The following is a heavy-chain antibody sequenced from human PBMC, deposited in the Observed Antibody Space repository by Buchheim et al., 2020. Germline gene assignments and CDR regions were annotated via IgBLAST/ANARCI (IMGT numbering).Heavy chain of an antibody. Sequence: QLQLQESGPGLVKPSETLSLTCTVSGGSINSGNYYWAWIRQPPGKGLEWIGSVYYSGSASYNPSLKSRVAISVDTSKNQFSLKLMSVTAADTAFYYCARSLHVFRAAAGPLDFWGQGTL. CDR2: VYYSGSA. CDR1: GGSINSGNYY. J-gene: IGHJ4*02. V-gene: IGHV4-39*07. D-gene: IGHD6-13*01. CDR3: ARSLHVFRAAAGPLDF.